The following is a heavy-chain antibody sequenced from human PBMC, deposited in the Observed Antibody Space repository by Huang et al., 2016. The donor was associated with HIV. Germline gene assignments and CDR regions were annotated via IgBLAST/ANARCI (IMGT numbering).Heavy chain of an antibody. CDR1: GGSFNSLA. J-gene: IGHJ3*02. V-gene: IGHV1-69*10. CDR3: AREGQTWYGKPIAAFEI. CDR2: VVPLFSVT. Sequence: VQLVQSGAEVKRPGTSVKISCKASGGSFNSLAFNWVRQAPGQGLQYMVEVVPLFSVTNYAEKFRGRLTISADKSTSTVFMELRGLTSEDTAVFFCAREGQTWYGKPIAAFEIWGQGTTVIVSP. D-gene: IGHD6-13*01.